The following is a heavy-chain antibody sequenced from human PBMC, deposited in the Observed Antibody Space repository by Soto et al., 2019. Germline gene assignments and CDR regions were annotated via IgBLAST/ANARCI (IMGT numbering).Heavy chain of an antibody. CDR3: AIDGYSNSAIYGMDV. J-gene: IGHJ6*02. D-gene: IGHD4-4*01. CDR2: ITTSGSYI. CDR1: GFTFSFYS. Sequence: EVQLVESGGGLVKPGGSLRLSCEDSGFTFSFYSMNWVRQAPGKGLEWVSHITTSGSYIYYTDSVKGRFTISRDNAQNSLYLQLNRLRAEDTAVYYCAIDGYSNSAIYGMDVWGQGTTVTVSS. V-gene: IGHV3-21*01.